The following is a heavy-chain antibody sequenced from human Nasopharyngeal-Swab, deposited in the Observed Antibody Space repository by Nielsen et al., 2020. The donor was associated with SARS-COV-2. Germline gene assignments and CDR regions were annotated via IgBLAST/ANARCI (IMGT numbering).Heavy chain of an antibody. CDR2: ISGSGGTI. V-gene: IGHV3-11*04. CDR3: ARDRANWDFDY. Sequence: GESLTLSCAASGFTFSDYYMSWIRQAPGQGLEYISYISGSGGTIYYGDSMKGRFTISRDNAKNSLYLQMNSLRAEDTAVYYCARDRANWDFDYWGQGTLVTVSS. D-gene: IGHD7-27*01. CDR1: GFTFSDYY. J-gene: IGHJ4*02.